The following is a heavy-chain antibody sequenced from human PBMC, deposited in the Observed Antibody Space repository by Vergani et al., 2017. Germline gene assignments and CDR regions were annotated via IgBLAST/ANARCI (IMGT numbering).Heavy chain of an antibody. CDR3: ARGSVAAAGTYYYYGMDV. D-gene: IGHD6-13*01. Sequence: QVQLVQSGAEVKKPRSSVKVSCKACGGTFRRYNISWVRPAPGQGLEGRGRIIPILGIANYAQKFQGRVKINAGKSTSTAYMERSSLRSADTAVYYCARGSVAAAGTYYYYGMDVWGQGTTVTVSS. V-gene: IGHV1-69*02. CDR1: GGTFRRYN. CDR2: IIPILGIA. J-gene: IGHJ6*02.